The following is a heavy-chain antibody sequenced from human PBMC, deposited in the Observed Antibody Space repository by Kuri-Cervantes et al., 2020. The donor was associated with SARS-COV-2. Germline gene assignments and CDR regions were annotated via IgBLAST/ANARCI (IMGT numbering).Heavy chain of an antibody. Sequence: KVSCKGSGYTFTNYWIGWVRQMHGKGLEWMGIIYPGNSDIRYSPSFQGQVTISADKSSSTAYLQWSSLKASDTAMYYCARGRNWFDPWGQGTLVTVSS. CDR2: IYPGNSDI. V-gene: IGHV5-51*01. J-gene: IGHJ5*02. CDR3: ARGRNWFDP. CDR1: GYTFTNYW.